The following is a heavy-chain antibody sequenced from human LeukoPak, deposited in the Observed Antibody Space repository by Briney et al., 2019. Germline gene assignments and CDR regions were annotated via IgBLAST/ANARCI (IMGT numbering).Heavy chain of an antibody. CDR2: IYYSGST. J-gene: IGHJ5*02. Sequence: PSETLSLTCTVSGGSISSYYWSWIRQPPGKGLEWIGYIYYSGSTNYNPSLKSRVTIPVDTSKNQFSLKLSSVTAADTAVYYCARVGGYYENWFDPWGQGTLVTVSS. CDR1: GGSISSYY. V-gene: IGHV4-59*01. CDR3: ARVGGYYENWFDP. D-gene: IGHD3-22*01.